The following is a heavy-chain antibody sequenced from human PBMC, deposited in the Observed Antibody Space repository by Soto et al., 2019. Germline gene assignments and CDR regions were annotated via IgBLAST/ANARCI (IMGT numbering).Heavy chain of an antibody. V-gene: IGHV3-30-3*01. Sequence: QVQLVESGGGVVQPGRSLRLSCAASGFTFSSYAMHWVRQAPGKGLEWVAVMSYDGSNKYYADSVKGRFTISRDNSKNTLYLQMNSVSAEDTAVYYCARDKSPYSSGWHNRHFAYWGQGTLVTVSS. CDR1: GFTFSSYA. CDR2: MSYDGSNK. CDR3: ARDKSPYSSGWHNRHFAY. J-gene: IGHJ4*02. D-gene: IGHD6-19*01.